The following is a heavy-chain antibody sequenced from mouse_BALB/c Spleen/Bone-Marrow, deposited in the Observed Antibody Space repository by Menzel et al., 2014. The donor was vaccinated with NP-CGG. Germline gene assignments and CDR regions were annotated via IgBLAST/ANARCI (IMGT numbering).Heavy chain of an antibody. CDR2: ILPGSGNI. CDR1: GYTFSSYW. D-gene: IGHD4-1*01. V-gene: IGHV1-9*01. CDR3: ARGDWDFAMDY. J-gene: IGHJ4*01. Sequence: VQRVESGAELMKPGASVKISCKATGYTFSSYWIEWVKQRPGHGLEWIGEILPGSGNIYFNGKFEGRATFTADTSSTTAYMQLSSLTSEDSAVYYCARGDWDFAMDYWGQGTSVTVSS.